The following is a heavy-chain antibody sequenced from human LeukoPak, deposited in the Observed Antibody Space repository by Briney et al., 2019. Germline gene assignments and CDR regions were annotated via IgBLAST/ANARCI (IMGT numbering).Heavy chain of an antibody. Sequence: SETLSLTCTVSGGSISSYYWSWIRQPAGKGLEWIGRIYTSGSTNYNPSLKSRVTMSVDTSKNQFSLKLSSVTAADTAVYYCARPDSSGQIDHAFDIWGQGTMVTVSS. CDR1: GGSISSYY. J-gene: IGHJ3*02. CDR2: IYTSGST. V-gene: IGHV4-4*07. D-gene: IGHD3-22*01. CDR3: ARPDSSGQIDHAFDI.